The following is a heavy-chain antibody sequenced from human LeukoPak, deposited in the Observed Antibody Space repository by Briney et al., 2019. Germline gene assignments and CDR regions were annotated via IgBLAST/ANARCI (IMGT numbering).Heavy chain of an antibody. J-gene: IGHJ4*02. CDR3: ARDRLESIVVVPAAPRYYFDY. Sequence: GRSLRLSCAASGFTFSSYAMHWVRQAPGKGLEWVAVISYDGSNKYYADSVKGRFTISRDNSKNTLYLQMNSLRAEDTAVYYCARDRLESIVVVPAAPRYYFDYWGQGTLVTVSS. D-gene: IGHD2-2*01. V-gene: IGHV3-30-3*01. CDR2: ISYDGSNK. CDR1: GFTFSSYA.